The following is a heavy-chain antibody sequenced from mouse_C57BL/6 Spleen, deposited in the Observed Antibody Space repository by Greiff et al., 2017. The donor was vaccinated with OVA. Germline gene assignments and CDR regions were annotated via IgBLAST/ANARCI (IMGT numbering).Heavy chain of an antibody. CDR2: ISYDGSN. CDR1: GYSITSGYY. D-gene: IGHD1-1*01. Sequence: VQLKESGPGLVKPSQSLSLTRSVTGYSITSGYYWNWIRQFPGNKLEWMGYISYDGSNNYNPSLKNRISITRDTSKNQFFLKLNSVTTEDTATYYCARTTVVAYYAMDYWGQGTSVTVSS. CDR3: ARTTVVAYYAMDY. V-gene: IGHV3-6*01. J-gene: IGHJ4*01.